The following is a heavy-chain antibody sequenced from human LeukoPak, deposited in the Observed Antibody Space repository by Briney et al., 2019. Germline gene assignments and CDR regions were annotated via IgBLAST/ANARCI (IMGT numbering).Heavy chain of an antibody. V-gene: IGHV3-11*04. CDR2: ISSSGSTI. CDR1: GFTFSDYY. D-gene: IGHD1-26*01. J-gene: IGHJ5*02. Sequence: GGSLRLSCAASGFTFSDYYMSWIRQAPGKGLEWVSYISSSGSTIYYADSVKGRFTISRDNSKNTLYMQMDRLRVEDTAVYYCAKAGGTYYPDHFDPWGQGTLVTVSS. CDR3: AKAGGTYYPDHFDP.